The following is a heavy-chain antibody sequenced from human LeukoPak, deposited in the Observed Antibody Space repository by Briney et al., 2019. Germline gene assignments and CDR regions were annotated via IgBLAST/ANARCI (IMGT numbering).Heavy chain of an antibody. CDR2: ISYDGSNK. D-gene: IGHD3-22*01. Sequence: GGSLRLSCAASGFTFSSYGMHWVRQAPGKGLEWVAVISYDGSNKYYADSVKGRFTISRDNSKNTLYLQMNSLRAEDTAVYYCAKDTIVAPFDYWGQGTLVTVSS. CDR1: GFTFSSYG. J-gene: IGHJ4*02. V-gene: IGHV3-30*18. CDR3: AKDTIVAPFDY.